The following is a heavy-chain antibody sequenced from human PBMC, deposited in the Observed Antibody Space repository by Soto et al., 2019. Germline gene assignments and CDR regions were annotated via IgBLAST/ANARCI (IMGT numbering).Heavy chain of an antibody. CDR3: ARDTCSGGSCYFDY. D-gene: IGHD2-15*01. CDR1: GYTFNSYG. Sequence: QIQLVQSGAEVKKPGASVKVSCKASGYTFNSYGISWVRQAPGQGLEWMGWIIGYNGNTKYAQKFQGRVTMTTDTATSTAYMELRSLRSGDTAIYYCARDTCSGGSCYFDYWGQGTLVTVSS. J-gene: IGHJ4*02. V-gene: IGHV1-18*01. CDR2: IIGYNGNT.